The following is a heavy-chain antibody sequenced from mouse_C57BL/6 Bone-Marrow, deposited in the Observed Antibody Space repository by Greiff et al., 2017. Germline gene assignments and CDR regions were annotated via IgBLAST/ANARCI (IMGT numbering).Heavy chain of an antibody. CDR2: IYPGNSDT. CDR1: GYTFTSYW. D-gene: IGHD1-1*01. J-gene: IGHJ3*01. CDR3: TRRGNYYGSPAWFAY. V-gene: IGHV1-5*01. Sequence: EVQLQQSGTVLARPGASVKMSCKTSGYTFTSYWMHWVKQRPGQGLEWIGAIYPGNSDTSYNQKFKGKATLTAVTSASTAYMELSSLTNEDSAVYYCTRRGNYYGSPAWFAYWGQGTLVTVSA.